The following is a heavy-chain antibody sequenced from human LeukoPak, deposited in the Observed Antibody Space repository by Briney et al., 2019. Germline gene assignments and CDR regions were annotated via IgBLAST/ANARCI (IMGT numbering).Heavy chain of an antibody. Sequence: GGSLRLSCAASGLSISDNYMSWVRQAPGKGLEWVSIIHSGGNIYYADSVKGRFTISRDNSKNTLYLQMNSLRAEDTAVYYCARMLQMATNGGYHFDYWGQGTLVTVSS. CDR2: IHSGGNI. CDR3: ARMLQMATNGGYHFDY. J-gene: IGHJ4*02. D-gene: IGHD5-24*01. CDR1: GLSISDNY. V-gene: IGHV3-53*01.